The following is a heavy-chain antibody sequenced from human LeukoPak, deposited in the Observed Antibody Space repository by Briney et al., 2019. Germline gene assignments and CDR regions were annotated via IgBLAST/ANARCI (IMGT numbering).Heavy chain of an antibody. D-gene: IGHD3-10*01. J-gene: IGHJ3*02. CDR3: ARGFYLVRGVITDAFDI. CDR1: GFTFRSSA. CDR2: TSYDGRNK. V-gene: IGHV3-30*04. Sequence: RTGGSLRLSCAASGFTFRSSAMHWVRQAPGKGLEWVAVTSYDGRNKYYADSAKGRFTISRDNSKDTLYLQMNSLRPEDTAVYYCARGFYLVRGVITDAFDIWGQGTMVTVSS.